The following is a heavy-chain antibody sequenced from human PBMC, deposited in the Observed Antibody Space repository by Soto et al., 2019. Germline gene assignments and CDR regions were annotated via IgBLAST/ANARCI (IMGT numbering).Heavy chain of an antibody. J-gene: IGHJ6*02. D-gene: IGHD5-12*01. CDR2: IYYSGST. V-gene: IGHV4-59*01. CDR1: GGSISSYY. CDR3: ARGHSGYATYYHYGMDV. Sequence: SETLSLTCTVSGGSISSYYWSWIRQPPGKGLEWIGYIYYSGSTNYNPSLKSRVTISVDTSKNQFSLKLSSVTAADTAVYYCARGHSGYATYYHYGMDVWGQGTTVTVSS.